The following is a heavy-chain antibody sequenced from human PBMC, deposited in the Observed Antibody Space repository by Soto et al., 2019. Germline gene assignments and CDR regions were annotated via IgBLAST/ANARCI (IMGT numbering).Heavy chain of an antibody. Sequence: PSETLSLTCRVSGSSITNSFYWGWIRQSPEKGLEWIGSISHTGRTSYNPSLKSRVSISVDTSKNQFSLTLTSVTAADTAVYYCATDPANLALAVAYFDSWGQGTLVTVSS. D-gene: IGHD2-15*01. CDR2: ISHTGRT. J-gene: IGHJ4*02. V-gene: IGHV4-38-2*02. CDR1: GSSITNSFY. CDR3: ATDPANLALAVAYFDS.